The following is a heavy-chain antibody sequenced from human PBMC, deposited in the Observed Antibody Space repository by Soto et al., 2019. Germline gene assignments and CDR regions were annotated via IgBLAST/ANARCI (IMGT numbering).Heavy chain of an antibody. D-gene: IGHD3-10*01. Sequence: EASVKVSCKASGYTFTSSDINWVRQATGQGLEWMGWMNPNNGNTGYAQKFQGRVTMTRNTSISTAYMELSSLRSEDTAVYYCASRMVRGNWFDPWGQGTLVTVSS. CDR1: GYTFTSSD. CDR3: ASRMVRGNWFDP. CDR2: MNPNNGNT. V-gene: IGHV1-8*01. J-gene: IGHJ5*02.